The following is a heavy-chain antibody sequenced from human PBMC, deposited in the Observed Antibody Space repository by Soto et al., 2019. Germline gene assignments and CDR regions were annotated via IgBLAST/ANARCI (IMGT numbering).Heavy chain of an antibody. CDR3: ARSELERGEVWYYGMDV. Sequence: QVQLVQSGADLKKPGASVQVSCKTSGYTFSNYAINWVRQAPGQGLEWMGWISSYNSYNGDTKYARMLQDRLTMTIDTSSAKAYMELRSLRSDDTAGYYGARSELERGEVWYYGMDVWGQGTTVTVSS. CDR1: GYTFSNYA. D-gene: IGHD3-16*01. V-gene: IGHV1-18*04. CDR2: ISSYNSYNGDT. J-gene: IGHJ6*02.